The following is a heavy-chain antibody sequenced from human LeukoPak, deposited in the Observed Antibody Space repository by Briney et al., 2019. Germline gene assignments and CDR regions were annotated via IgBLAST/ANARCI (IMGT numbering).Heavy chain of an antibody. D-gene: IGHD1-26*01. J-gene: IGHJ4*02. Sequence: PGESLKISWKGSGYSITNYWIGWVRQMPRKGLEWMGINHPDDSDTKSSPSFQGQVTISADKSITTGYLQWSSLKASDTAMYYCARQGSRATTSGNYWGQRNLVTVSS. CDR1: GYSITNYW. V-gene: IGHV5-51*01. CDR3: ARQGSRATTSGNY. CDR2: NHPDDSDT.